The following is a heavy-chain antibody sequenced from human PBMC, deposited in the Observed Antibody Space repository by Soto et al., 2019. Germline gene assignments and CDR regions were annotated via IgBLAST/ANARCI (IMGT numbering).Heavy chain of an antibody. CDR2: ISYDGSNK. Sequence: QVQLVESGGGVVQPGRSLRLSCAASGFTFSSYAMHWVRQAPGKGLEWVAVISYDGSNKYYADSVKGRFTISRDNSKNTLYLQMNSLRAEDTALYYCARVPSSRGRAHVDYWGQGTLVTVAS. V-gene: IGHV3-30-3*01. CDR3: ARVPSSRGRAHVDY. CDR1: GFTFSSYA. J-gene: IGHJ4*02. D-gene: IGHD3-10*01.